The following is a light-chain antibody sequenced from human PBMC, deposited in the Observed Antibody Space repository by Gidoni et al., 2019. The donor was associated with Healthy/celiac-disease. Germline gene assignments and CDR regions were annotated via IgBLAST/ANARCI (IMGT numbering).Light chain of an antibody. J-gene: IGKJ5*01. CDR2: DAS. CDR3: QQRSNWPIT. V-gene: IGKV3-11*01. Sequence: LTHSPATLFLSPGERATRSCRASQSVSSYLAWYQQKPGQAPRLLIYDASNRATGIPARFSGSGSGTDFTLTISSLEPEDFAVYYCQQRSNWPITFGQGTKLEIK. CDR1: QSVSSY.